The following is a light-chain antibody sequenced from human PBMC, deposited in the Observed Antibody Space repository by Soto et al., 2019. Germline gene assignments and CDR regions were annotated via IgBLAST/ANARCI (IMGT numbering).Light chain of an antibody. CDR1: QGINNY. CDR3: QQSYSSTWT. J-gene: IGKJ1*01. V-gene: IGKV1-27*01. Sequence: DIQMTQSPFSLSASVGDRVTITCRASQGINNYLAWYQQKPGKVPRLLIYAASTLQSGVPSRFSGSGSGTEFTLTISSLQREDFAIYYCQQSYSSTWTFGQGTKVEIK. CDR2: AAS.